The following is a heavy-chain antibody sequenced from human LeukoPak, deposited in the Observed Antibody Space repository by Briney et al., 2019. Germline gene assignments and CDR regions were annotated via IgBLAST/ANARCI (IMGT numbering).Heavy chain of an antibody. D-gene: IGHD3-22*01. CDR3: ARDRRSGYCYYYGMDV. Sequence: PAEPLSLTCTVSGGSISSYYWSWIRQPPGKGLEWIAYIYYSGSTKYYPSLKSRVTISVDTYKNQFPLKLSSVTAADTAVYYCARDRRSGYCYYYGMDVWGQGTTLTVSS. CDR2: IYYSGST. V-gene: IGHV4-59*01. CDR1: GGSISSYY. J-gene: IGHJ6*02.